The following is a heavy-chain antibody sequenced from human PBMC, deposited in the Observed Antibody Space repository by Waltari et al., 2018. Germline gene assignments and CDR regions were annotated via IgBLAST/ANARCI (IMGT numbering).Heavy chain of an antibody. CDR2: MKSKTDGGAT. Sequence: EVQLVESGGGLVKPGGSLRLSCAASGFTFSNAWMSWVRQAPGKGLEWVGRMKSKTDGGATDYAAPVKGRFTISRDDSKNTLYLQMNSLKTEDTAVYYCTTHHHWGQGTLVTVSS. V-gene: IGHV3-15*01. CDR3: TTHHH. J-gene: IGHJ4*02. CDR1: GFTFSNAW.